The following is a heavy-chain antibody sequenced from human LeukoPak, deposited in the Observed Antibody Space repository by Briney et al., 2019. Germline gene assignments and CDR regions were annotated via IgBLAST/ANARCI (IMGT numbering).Heavy chain of an antibody. J-gene: IGHJ4*02. CDR2: ISSSSSTI. V-gene: IGHV3-48*04. CDR1: GFTFSSYS. CDR3: ARGVGNYRYYFDY. D-gene: IGHD3-22*01. Sequence: GGSLRLSCAASGFTFSSYSMNWVRQAPGKGLEWVSYISSSSSTIYYADSVKGRFTISRDNAKNSLYLQMNSLRAEDTAVYYCARGVGNYRYYFDYWGQGTLVTVSS.